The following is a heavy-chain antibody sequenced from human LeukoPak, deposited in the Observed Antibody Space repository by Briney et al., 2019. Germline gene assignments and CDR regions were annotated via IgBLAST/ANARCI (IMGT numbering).Heavy chain of an antibody. J-gene: IGHJ6*03. CDR1: GFTFSSYT. D-gene: IGHD3-10*01. Sequence: GGSLRLSCAASGFTFSSYTMHWVRQAPGKGLEWVSSISSSSSYIYYAVSVKGRFTISRDNAKNSLYLQMNSLRAEDTAVYYCARGSHYYGSGSYWNYYYYMDVWGKGTTVTVSS. CDR3: ARGSHYYGSGSYWNYYYYMDV. CDR2: ISSSSSYI. V-gene: IGHV3-21*01.